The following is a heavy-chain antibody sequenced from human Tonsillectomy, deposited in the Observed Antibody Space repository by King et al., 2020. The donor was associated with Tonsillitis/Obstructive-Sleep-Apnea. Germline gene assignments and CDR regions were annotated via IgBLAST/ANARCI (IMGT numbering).Heavy chain of an antibody. CDR1: GGSISSY. CDR3: AREALDAFDV. CDR2: YSGST. J-gene: IGHJ3*01. Sequence: MQLQESGPGLVKPSETLSLTCTVSGGSISSYYYSGSTKYNPSLKSRVTISLDTSKNQFSLKLSSVTPADTAVYYCAREALDAFDVWGQGTMVTVSS. V-gene: IGHV4-59*01.